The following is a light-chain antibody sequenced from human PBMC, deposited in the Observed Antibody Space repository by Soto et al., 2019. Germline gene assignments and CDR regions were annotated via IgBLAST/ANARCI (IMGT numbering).Light chain of an antibody. CDR2: AAS. CDR1: QSISSY. V-gene: IGKV1-39*01. Sequence: DIQMTQSPSSLSASVGDRVNITCRASQSISSYLNWYQQKPGKAPKLLIYAASSLQSGVPSRFSGSGSGTDFTLTISSLQPEDVATYYCQQSYSTPWTFGQGTKVEIK. CDR3: QQSYSTPWT. J-gene: IGKJ1*01.